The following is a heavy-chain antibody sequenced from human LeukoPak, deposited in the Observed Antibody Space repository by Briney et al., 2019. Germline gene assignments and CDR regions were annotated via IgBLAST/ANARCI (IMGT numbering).Heavy chain of an antibody. CDR2: ISSSSGTI. CDR3: ARAMGIRSTRSYVFYAMDV. J-gene: IGHJ6*02. CDR1: KLAFNTYS. D-gene: IGHD2-2*01. V-gene: IGHV3-48*01. Sequence: GGSLRLSCAASKLAFNTYSMNWVRQAQGEGLERISYISSSSGTIYYADSVRGRFTISRDNAMNSLYLQMSSLRVEDTALYYCARAMGIRSTRSYVFYAMDVWGQGTTVAVSS.